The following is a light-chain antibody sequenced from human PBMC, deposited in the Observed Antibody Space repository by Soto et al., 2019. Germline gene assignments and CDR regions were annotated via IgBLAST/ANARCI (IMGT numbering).Light chain of an antibody. Sequence: DIVMTQSPATLSVAPGERVTFSCRASQGVSRKLAWYQHKPGQAPRLLISGASTGATGITARFSGSGSGTDFTLTISRLEPEDFAVYYCQQFSSYPLTFGGGTKVDI. CDR3: QQFSSYPLT. CDR1: QGVSRK. V-gene: IGKV3-15*01. CDR2: GAS. J-gene: IGKJ4*01.